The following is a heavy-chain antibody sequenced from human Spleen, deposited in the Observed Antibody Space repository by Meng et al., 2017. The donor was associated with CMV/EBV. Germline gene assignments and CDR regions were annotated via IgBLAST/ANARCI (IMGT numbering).Heavy chain of an antibody. V-gene: IGHV1-18*01. Sequence: ASVKVSCKASGYTFTSYDINWVRQAPGQGLEWRGWISAYNGNTNYAQKLQGRVTMTTDTSTSTAYMELRSLRSDDTAVYYCARALQLTSPNYYDSTAYSFDLDYFDYWGQGTLVTVSS. J-gene: IGHJ4*02. CDR2: ISAYNGNT. CDR3: ARALQLTSPNYYDSTAYSFDLDYFDY. CDR1: GYTFTSYD. D-gene: IGHD3-22*01.